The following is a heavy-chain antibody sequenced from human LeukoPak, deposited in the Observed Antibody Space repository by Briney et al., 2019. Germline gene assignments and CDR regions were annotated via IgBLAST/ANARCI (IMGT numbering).Heavy chain of an antibody. CDR2: FYYSGST. J-gene: IGHJ6*03. CDR1: GGSISTFNYY. D-gene: IGHD6-6*01. Sequence: SETLSLTCTVSGGSISTFNYYWGWLRQPPGKGLEWIGSFYYSGSTYYNPSLKSRVTISVDTSKNQFSLKLSSVTAADTAVYYCARGASSSYLLGYYYYYYMDVWGKGATVTVSS. CDR3: ARGASSSYLLGYYYYYYMDV. V-gene: IGHV4-39*07.